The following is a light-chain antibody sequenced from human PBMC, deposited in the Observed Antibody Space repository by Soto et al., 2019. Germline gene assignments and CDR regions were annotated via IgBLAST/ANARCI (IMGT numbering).Light chain of an antibody. Sequence: QSVPTQPPSVSGAPGQRVTISCTGSTSNIGAGYDVCWYQQLPGTAPKVLIYDNTDRPSGVPDRFSASDSGASASLAITGLQAEDEAVYYCQSYDSSLGGYVFGTGTKLTVL. V-gene: IGLV1-40*01. CDR2: DNT. CDR1: TSNIGAGYD. J-gene: IGLJ1*01. CDR3: QSYDSSLGGYV.